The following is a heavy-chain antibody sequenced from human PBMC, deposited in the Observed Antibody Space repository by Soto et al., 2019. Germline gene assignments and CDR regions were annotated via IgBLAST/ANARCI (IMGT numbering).Heavy chain of an antibody. J-gene: IGHJ4*02. CDR3: ARALGSWGAYYYDY. CDR2: IYWDNDK. CDR1: GFSLNTYGVG. Sequence: QITLKESGPTLVKPTQTLTLTCTVSGFSLNTYGVGVGWIRQPPGKALEWLALIYWDNDKRYSPSLKSGLTTTKDTPKNQVVLTMTNMDPVDAGTYYRARALGSWGAYYYDYWGQGTLLTVSS. D-gene: IGHD3-16*01. V-gene: IGHV2-5*02.